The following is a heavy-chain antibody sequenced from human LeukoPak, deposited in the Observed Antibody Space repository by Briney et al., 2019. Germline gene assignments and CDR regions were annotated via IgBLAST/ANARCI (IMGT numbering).Heavy chain of an antibody. CDR3: ARDSLPMAVTGPFDH. CDR2: ISGSGGST. J-gene: IGHJ4*02. D-gene: IGHD6-19*01. Sequence: GGPVRLSCAASGFTFNNYAMSWVRQAPGKGLEWVSAISGSGGSTYYADSVKGRFTISRDNSKNTLYLQMNSLRAEDTAIYYCARDSLPMAVTGPFDHWGQGALVTVSS. CDR1: GFTFNNYA. V-gene: IGHV3-23*01.